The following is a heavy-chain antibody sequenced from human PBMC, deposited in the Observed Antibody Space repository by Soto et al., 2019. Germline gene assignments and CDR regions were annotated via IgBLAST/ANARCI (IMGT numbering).Heavy chain of an antibody. CDR3: ARSWGGRVIPDDRGYYGMEV. J-gene: IGHJ6*02. CDR2: IIPMSQIS. Sequence: QVQLEQSGAEVKKPGSSVKVSCKASGGDFSSYTFNWVRRAPGQGLEWMGRIIPMSQISNYAQKFQGRLTITADKPTTTVYMDLRRLRSDATAVYYCARSWGGRVIPDDRGYYGMEVWGQGTTVIVSS. CDR1: GGDFSSYT. D-gene: IGHD3-16*02. V-gene: IGHV1-69*02.